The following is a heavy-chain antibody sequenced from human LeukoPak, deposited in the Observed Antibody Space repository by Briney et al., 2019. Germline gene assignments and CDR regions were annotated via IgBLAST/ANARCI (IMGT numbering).Heavy chain of an antibody. V-gene: IGHV3-64*02. D-gene: IGHD2-21*01. CDR1: GFTERGYG. J-gene: IGHJ4*02. CDR2: ITSNGAST. Sequence: PGGSLRHSRAAWGFTERGYGMLWVRQAPGKGVEFVSAITSNGASTYYADSVKGTFTISRDNSKNTLSLQMGSLRAEDTGVYYCARWLGAYDCWGQGALVTVSS. CDR3: ARWLGAYDC.